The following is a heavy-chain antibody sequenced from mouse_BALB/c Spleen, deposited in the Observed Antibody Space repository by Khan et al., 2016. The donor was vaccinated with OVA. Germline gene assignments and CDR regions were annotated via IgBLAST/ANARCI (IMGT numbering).Heavy chain of an antibody. CDR1: GYTFTSYW. V-gene: IGHV1-7*01. J-gene: IGHJ3*01. D-gene: IGHD2-2*01. Sequence: QVQLQQSGAELAKPGASLKMSCKASGYTFTSYWMHWVKQRPGQGLEWIGYSNPSTGYTEYNQKFKDKATLTADKSSSTAYMQLNSLTSEDSAVYYCGRAGYDVVAYWGQGTLVTVSA. CDR3: GRAGYDVVAY. CDR2: SNPSTGYT.